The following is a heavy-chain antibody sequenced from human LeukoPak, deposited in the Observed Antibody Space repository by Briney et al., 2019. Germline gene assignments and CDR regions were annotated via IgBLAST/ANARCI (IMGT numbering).Heavy chain of an antibody. Sequence: ASVKVSSKASVYTFTIYDINWVWYAPGQGLEWMGWMKPNSGNTIYAQKFHSRVTTTTNTSLTTPSTARSSPGSQATPAYYCARGRSGWSCYNGYFDYWGQGTLVTVSS. J-gene: IGHJ4*02. D-gene: IGHD2-15*01. V-gene: IGHV1-8*01. CDR2: MKPNSGNT. CDR3: ARGRSGWSCYNGYFDY. CDR1: VYTFTIYD.